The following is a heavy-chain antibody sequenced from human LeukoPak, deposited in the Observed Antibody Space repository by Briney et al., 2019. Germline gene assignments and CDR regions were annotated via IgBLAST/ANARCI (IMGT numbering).Heavy chain of an antibody. CDR3: ARDTLNGPFVISLDY. CDR1: TSGGCY. Sequence: TSGGCYWNWVRQAPGKGLEWVSHISSDGHVGTYVDSVRGRFTMSRDNAKNFLFLQMNGLRAEDTAVYYCARDTLNGPFVISLDYWGQGALVTVSS. V-gene: IGHV3-11*04. CDR2: ISSDGHVG. J-gene: IGHJ4*02. D-gene: IGHD3-9*01.